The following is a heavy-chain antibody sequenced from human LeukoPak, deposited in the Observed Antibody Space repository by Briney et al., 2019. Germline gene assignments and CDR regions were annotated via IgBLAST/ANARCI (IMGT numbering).Heavy chain of an antibody. CDR3: AKVRSGSSNWALRIFDN. CDR1: GFPFGNEG. J-gene: IGHJ4*02. V-gene: IGHV3-23*01. CDR2: ISPGGANT. D-gene: IGHD4-11*01. Sequence: GGSLRLSCAAAGFPFGNEGMGWVRQAPGRGLEWVSIISPGGANTYYADSVKGRFTISRDNSRNTLFVQMNRLSAEDTAVYYCAKVRSGSSNWALRIFDNWGQGTLVTVSS.